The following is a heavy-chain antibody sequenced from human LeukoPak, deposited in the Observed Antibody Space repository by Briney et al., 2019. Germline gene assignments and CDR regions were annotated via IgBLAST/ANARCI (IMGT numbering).Heavy chain of an antibody. J-gene: IGHJ4*02. V-gene: IGHV3-30-3*02. CDR2: ISYDGSNK. CDR3: AKPSPGGD. CDR1: GFTFSSYA. D-gene: IGHD3-10*01. Sequence: GGSLRLSCAASGFTFSSYAMHWVRQAPGKGLEWVAVISYDGSNKYYADSVKGRFTISRDNSKNTLYLQMNSLRAEDTAVYYCAKPSPGGDWGQGTLVTVSS.